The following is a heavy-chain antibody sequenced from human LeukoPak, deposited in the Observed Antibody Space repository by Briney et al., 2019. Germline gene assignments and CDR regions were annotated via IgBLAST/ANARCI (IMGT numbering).Heavy chain of an antibody. CDR3: ARDVRLAVVPAASAPSYMDV. J-gene: IGHJ6*03. V-gene: IGHV3-7*01. CDR1: GFTFSSYW. CDR2: IKQDGSEK. D-gene: IGHD2-2*01. Sequence: PGGSLRLSCAASGFTFSSYWMSWVRQAPGKGLEWVANIKQDGSEKYYVDSVKGRFTISRDNAKNSLYLQMNSLRAEDTAVYYCARDVRLAVVPAASAPSYMDVWGKGTTVTVSS.